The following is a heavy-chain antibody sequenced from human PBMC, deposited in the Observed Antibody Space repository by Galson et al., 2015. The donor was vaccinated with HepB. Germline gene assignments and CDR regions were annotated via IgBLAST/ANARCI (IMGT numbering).Heavy chain of an antibody. D-gene: IGHD4-11*01. V-gene: IGHV3-48*01. Sequence: SLRLSCAASGFTFSSYSMNWVRQAPGKGLEWVSYITSSSSTIYYADPVKGRFTTSRDNAKSSLYLQMNSLRVEDTAVYYCARLPRSNPGGVWGKGTTVTVSS. CDR1: GFTFSSYS. CDR3: ARLPRSNPGGV. CDR2: ITSSSSTI. J-gene: IGHJ6*04.